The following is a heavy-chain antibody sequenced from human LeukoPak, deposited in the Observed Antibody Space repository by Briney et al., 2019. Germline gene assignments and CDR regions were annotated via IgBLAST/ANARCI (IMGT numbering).Heavy chain of an antibody. V-gene: IGHV3-11*01. CDR3: ARDRGTQWLVRGDWFDP. Sequence: GGSVSLSCAASGFTFSDYYRSGIRQAPGKGLEGVSYISSSGSTIYYADSVKGRFTISRDNAKNLLYLQMNSLRAEDTAVYHCARDRGTQWLVRGDWFDPWGQGTLVTVSS. CDR1: GFTFSDYY. D-gene: IGHD6-19*01. J-gene: IGHJ5*02. CDR2: ISSSGSTI.